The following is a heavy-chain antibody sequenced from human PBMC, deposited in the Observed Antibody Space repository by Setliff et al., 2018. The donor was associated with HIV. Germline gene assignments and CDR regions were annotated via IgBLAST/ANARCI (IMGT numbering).Heavy chain of an antibody. CDR3: ARGKGVGGVVITGGLDV. J-gene: IGHJ6*04. D-gene: IGHD3-10*01. V-gene: IGHV1-8*01. Sequence: ASLKVSCKASGHTFTNVDIHWLRRATGQGLEWMGWMNPNTGVSGYALKFQARVTMTRDTSISTAYMELSSLTSEDTAVYYCARGKGVGGVVITGGLDVWGKGTTVTVSS. CDR2: MNPNTGVS. CDR1: GHTFTNVD.